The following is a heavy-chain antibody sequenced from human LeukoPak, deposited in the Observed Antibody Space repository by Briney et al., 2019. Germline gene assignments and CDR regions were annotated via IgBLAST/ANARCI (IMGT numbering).Heavy chain of an antibody. CDR1: AFIFSGHW. V-gene: IGHV3-7*03. J-gene: IGHJ4*02. D-gene: IGHD5-24*01. CDR3: ARALGMATITPHFDY. Sequence: GGSLRLSCEGSAFIFSGHWMNWVRQTPGKGLEWVASIKEDGSERQYVDSVKGRFSISRDNTKGSLFLQLNSLRAEDTAVYYCARALGMATITPHFDYWGQGTLVTVSS. CDR2: IKEDGSER.